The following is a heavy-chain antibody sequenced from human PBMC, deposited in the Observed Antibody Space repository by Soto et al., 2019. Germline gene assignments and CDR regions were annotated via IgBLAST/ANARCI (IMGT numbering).Heavy chain of an antibody. Sequence: SETLSLTCTVSGGCVTNSSYYLGWIRQSPGKGLEWIGSVYYRGRSYSKSSVKSRVTISVDTSKNRFSLSLNSVAASDTAVYFCVSQRTTVPTQAYFDYWGPGALVTVSS. CDR2: VYYRGRS. CDR1: GGCVTNSSYY. CDR3: VSQRTTVPTQAYFDY. V-gene: IGHV4-39*01. J-gene: IGHJ4*02. D-gene: IGHD4-17*01.